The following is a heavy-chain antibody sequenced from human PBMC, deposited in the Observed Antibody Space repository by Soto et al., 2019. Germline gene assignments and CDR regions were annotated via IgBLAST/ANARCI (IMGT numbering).Heavy chain of an antibody. CDR1: GGSFSGYY. J-gene: IGHJ3*02. Sequence: QVQLQQWGAGLLKPSETLSLTCAVYGGSFSGYYWSWIRQPPGKGLEWIGEINHSGSTNYNPSLKSRVTISVDTSKNQFSLKLSSVTAADTAVYYCARGQGDYAVGSFDIWVQWTMVTVSS. CDR3: ARGQGDYAVGSFDI. D-gene: IGHD4-17*01. CDR2: INHSGST. V-gene: IGHV4-34*01.